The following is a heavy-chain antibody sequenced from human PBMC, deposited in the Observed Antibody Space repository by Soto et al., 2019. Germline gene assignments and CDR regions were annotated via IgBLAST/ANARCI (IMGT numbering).Heavy chain of an antibody. CDR1: GGSISRYY. CDR3: ARDLPRRYCSSTSCYFFGSGMDV. V-gene: IGHV4-59*01. D-gene: IGHD2-2*01. Sequence: SETLSLTCTVSGGSISRYYWSWIRQPPGKGLEWIGYIYYSGSTNYNPSLKSRVTISVDTSKNQFSLKLSSVTAADTAVYYCARDLPRRYCSSTSCYFFGSGMDVWGQGTTVTVSS. J-gene: IGHJ6*02. CDR2: IYYSGST.